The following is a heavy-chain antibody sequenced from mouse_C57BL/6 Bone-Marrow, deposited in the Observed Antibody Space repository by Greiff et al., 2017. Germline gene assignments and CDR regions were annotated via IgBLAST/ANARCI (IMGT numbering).Heavy chain of an antibody. J-gene: IGHJ1*03. CDR2: IDPSDSYT. V-gene: IGHV1-69*01. CDR1: GYTFTSYW. Sequence: VQLQQPGAELVMPGASVKLSCKASGYTFTSYWMHWVKQRPGQGLEWIGEIDPSDSYTNYNQKFKGKSTLTVDKSSSTAYIQLSSLTSEDSAVYYCASSYGYFDVWGTGTTVTVSS. CDR3: ASSYGYFDV.